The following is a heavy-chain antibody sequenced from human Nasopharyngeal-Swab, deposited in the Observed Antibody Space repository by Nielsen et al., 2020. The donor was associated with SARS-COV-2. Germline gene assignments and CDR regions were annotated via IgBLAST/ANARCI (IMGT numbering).Heavy chain of an antibody. V-gene: IGHV1-8*01. J-gene: IGHJ6*02. CDR1: GYTFTSYD. CDR3: ARFSRYYYYYGMDV. D-gene: IGHD2/OR15-2a*01. CDR2: MNPNSGNT. Sequence: ASVKVSFKASGYTFTSYDINWVRQATGQGLEWMGWMNPNSGNTGYAQKFQGRVTMTRNTSISTAYMELSSLRSEDTAVYYCARFSRYYYYYGMDVWGQGTTVTVSS.